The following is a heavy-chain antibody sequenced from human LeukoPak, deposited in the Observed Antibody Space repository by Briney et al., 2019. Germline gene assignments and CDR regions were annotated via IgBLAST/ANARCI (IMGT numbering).Heavy chain of an antibody. CDR2: ISYDGSNK. Sequence: GGSLRLSCVASGFIFSRYGMHWVRQAPGKGLEWVAVISYDGSNKYYADSVKGRFTISRDNSKNTLYLQMNSLRAEDTAVYYCAKCKGSTSCYTSWFDPWGQGTLVTVSS. D-gene: IGHD2-2*02. V-gene: IGHV3-30*18. CDR3: AKCKGSTSCYTSWFDP. CDR1: GFIFSRYG. J-gene: IGHJ5*02.